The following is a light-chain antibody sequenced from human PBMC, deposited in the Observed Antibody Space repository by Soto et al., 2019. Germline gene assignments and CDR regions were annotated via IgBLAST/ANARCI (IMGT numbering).Light chain of an antibody. CDR3: QQHRNWPPLT. V-gene: IGKV3-15*01. CDR1: QSVSSN. Sequence: IVLTQSPATLSVSPGERATLSCRASQSVSSNLAWYQQKPGHAPRLLIYSASIRATGIPARFSGSGSGTEFTLTISSLQSEDLAGYYCQQHRNWPPLTFGGGTKVEIK. CDR2: SAS. J-gene: IGKJ4*01.